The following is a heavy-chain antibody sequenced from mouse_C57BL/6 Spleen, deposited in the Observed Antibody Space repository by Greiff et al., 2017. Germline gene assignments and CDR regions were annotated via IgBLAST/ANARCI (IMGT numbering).Heavy chain of an antibody. J-gene: IGHJ2*01. CDR1: GYTFTSYW. CDR2: IDPSDSYT. Sequence: VQLQQPGAELVKPGASVKLSCKASGYTFTSYWMQWVKQRPGQGLEWIGEIDPSDSYTNYNQKFKGKATLTVDTSSSTAYMQLSSLTSEDSAVYYCAREGQLRLYFDYWGQGTTLTVSS. V-gene: IGHV1-50*01. D-gene: IGHD3-2*02. CDR3: AREGQLRLYFDY.